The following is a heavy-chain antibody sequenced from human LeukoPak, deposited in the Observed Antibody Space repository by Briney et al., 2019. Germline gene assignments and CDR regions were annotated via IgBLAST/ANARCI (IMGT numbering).Heavy chain of an antibody. Sequence: ASVKVSCKASGYTFTSYAMNWVRQAPGQGLEWMGWISAYNGNTNYAQKLQGRVTMTTDTSTSTAYMELRSLRSDDTAVYYCARAYYYDSSGGIGDYWGQGTLVTVSS. J-gene: IGHJ4*02. CDR1: GYTFTSYA. D-gene: IGHD3-22*01. CDR3: ARAYYYDSSGGIGDY. CDR2: ISAYNGNT. V-gene: IGHV1-18*01.